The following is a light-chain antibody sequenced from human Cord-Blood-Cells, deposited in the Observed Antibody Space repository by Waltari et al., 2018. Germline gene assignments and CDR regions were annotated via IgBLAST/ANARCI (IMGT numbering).Light chain of an antibody. J-gene: IGLJ1*01. Sequence: QSVLTQPPSVSGAPGQRVTISCTGSSSNIGAGSDVHRYQQLPGTAPKLLIYGNSNLPSGVPDRFSGSKSSTSASLAITGLQAEDEADYYCQSYDSSLSGSDVFGTGTKVTVL. CDR3: QSYDSSLSGSDV. CDR1: SSNIGAGSD. CDR2: GNS. V-gene: IGLV1-40*01.